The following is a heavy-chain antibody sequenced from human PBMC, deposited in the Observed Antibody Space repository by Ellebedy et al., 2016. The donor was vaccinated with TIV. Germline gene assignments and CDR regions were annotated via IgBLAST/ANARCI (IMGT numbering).Heavy chain of an antibody. CDR2: ISYDGTNK. V-gene: IGHV3-30-3*01. Sequence: PGGSLRLSCEVSGFIFSNYAMHWVRQAPGKGLEWVAVISYDGTNKYYGDSVKGRFTISRDNSKNTLYLQMNSLRPEDTAVYSCAGGLRGGRQRGYFDYWGQGTLVTVSS. D-gene: IGHD1-26*01. CDR1: GFIFSNYA. CDR3: AGGLRGGRQRGYFDY. J-gene: IGHJ4*02.